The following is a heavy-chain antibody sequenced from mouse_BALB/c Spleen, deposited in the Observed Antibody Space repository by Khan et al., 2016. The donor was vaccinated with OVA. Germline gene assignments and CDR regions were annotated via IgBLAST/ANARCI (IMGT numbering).Heavy chain of an antibody. CDR1: GYSITSGYV. V-gene: IGHV3-2*02. CDR2: ISYSGST. Sequence: EVQLQESGPGLVKPSQSLSLTCTVSGYSITSGYVWYWIRQFPGNILEWMGYISYSGSTNYNPSLKSRISITRDTSKNPFFLQLNSVTTEDTATYYCARTARIKYWGQGTTLTVSS. D-gene: IGHD1-2*01. CDR3: ARTARIKY. J-gene: IGHJ2*01.